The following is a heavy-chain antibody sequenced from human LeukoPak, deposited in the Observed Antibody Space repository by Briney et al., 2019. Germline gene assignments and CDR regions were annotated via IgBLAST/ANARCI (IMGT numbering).Heavy chain of an antibody. CDR3: ARHEAGSSSAMGFDY. CDR2: IYYSGST. D-gene: IGHD6-13*01. Sequence: SETLSLTCTVSGGSISSSSYYCGWIRQPPGNGLEWIGSIYYSGSTYYNPSLKSRVTISVDTSKNQFSLKLSSVTAADTAVYYCARHEAGSSSAMGFDYWGQGTLVTVSS. CDR1: GGSISSSSYY. V-gene: IGHV4-39*01. J-gene: IGHJ4*02.